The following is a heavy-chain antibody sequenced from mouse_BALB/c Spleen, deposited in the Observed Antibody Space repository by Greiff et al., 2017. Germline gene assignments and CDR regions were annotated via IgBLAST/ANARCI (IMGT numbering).Heavy chain of an antibody. CDR2: ISYDGSN. CDR1: GYSITSGYY. D-gene: IGHD2-12*01. CDR3: ASYRGYAMDY. Sequence: VQLKESGPGLVKPSQSLSLTCSVTGYSITSGYYWNWIRQFPGNKLEWMGYISYDGSNNYNPSLKNRISITRDTSKNQFFLKLNSVTTEDTATYYCASYRGYAMDYWGQGTSVTVSS. V-gene: IGHV3-6*02. J-gene: IGHJ4*01.